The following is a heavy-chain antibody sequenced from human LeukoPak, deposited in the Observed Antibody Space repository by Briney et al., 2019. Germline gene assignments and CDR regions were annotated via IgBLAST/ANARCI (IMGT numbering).Heavy chain of an antibody. Sequence: GGSLRLSCAASGFTFSGCWMTWVRQAPGKGLGWVANIKEDGSKKNYVDSVKGRFTIFRDNAKNSLYLQMNSLRAEDTAVYYCATPLDYYDSSGYHQGGDWGQGTLVTVSS. CDR2: IKEDGSKK. D-gene: IGHD3-22*01. V-gene: IGHV3-7*03. CDR3: ATPLDYYDSSGYHQGGD. J-gene: IGHJ4*02. CDR1: GFTFSGCW.